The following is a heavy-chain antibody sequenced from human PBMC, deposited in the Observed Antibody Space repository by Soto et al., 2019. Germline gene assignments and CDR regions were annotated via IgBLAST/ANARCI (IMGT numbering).Heavy chain of an antibody. CDR1: GFTFTSYS. D-gene: IGHD1-1*01. V-gene: IGHV3-30*03. Sequence: QVQLVESGGGVVQPGRSLRLSCAASGFTFTSYSMHWVRQAPGKGLEWVAVISYDGSNKYYADSVKGRFTISRDNSKNTLYLQMSSLRAEDTAVYYCAHGNVEMASRQWGYFQHGGQGTLVTVSS. CDR2: ISYDGSNK. CDR3: AHGNVEMASRQWGYFQH. J-gene: IGHJ1*01.